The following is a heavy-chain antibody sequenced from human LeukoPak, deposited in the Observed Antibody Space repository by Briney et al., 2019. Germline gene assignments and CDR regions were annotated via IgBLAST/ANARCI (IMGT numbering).Heavy chain of an antibody. CDR1: GFTVSSNY. Sequence: GGSLRLSRAASGFTVSSNYMSWVRQAPGKGLEWVSVIYSGGSTYYADSVKGRLTISRDNSKNTLYLQMNSLRAEDTAVYFCARVLYDSSGSRGGYGCWGQGTLVTVSS. J-gene: IGHJ4*02. CDR2: IYSGGST. CDR3: ARVLYDSSGSRGGYGC. D-gene: IGHD3-22*01. V-gene: IGHV3-66*01.